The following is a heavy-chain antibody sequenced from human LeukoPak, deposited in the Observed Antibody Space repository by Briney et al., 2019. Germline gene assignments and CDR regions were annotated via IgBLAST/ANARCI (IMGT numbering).Heavy chain of an antibody. CDR2: IKQDGSEK. CDR1: GFTFSNNW. V-gene: IGHV3-7*01. CDR3: ARLGVGFCNRTSCWKGGYFEH. J-gene: IGHJ4*02. Sequence: GGSLRLSCAASGFTFSNNWMSWVRQAPGKGLEWVANIKQDGSEKYYADSVKGRFTISRDTAKNSLYLQMNSLRAEDTAVYYCARLGVGFCNRTSCWKGGYFEHWGQGALVTVSS. D-gene: IGHD2-2*01.